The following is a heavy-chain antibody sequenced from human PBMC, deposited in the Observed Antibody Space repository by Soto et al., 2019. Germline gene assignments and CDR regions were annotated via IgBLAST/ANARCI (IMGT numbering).Heavy chain of an antibody. CDR3: ARDLEATYPPFERFTIFGVLPGFDY. J-gene: IGHJ4*02. D-gene: IGHD3-3*01. V-gene: IGHV3-30-3*01. CDR2: ISYDGSNK. CDR1: GFTFSSYA. Sequence: QVQLVESGGGVVQPGRSLRLSCAASGFTFSSYAMHWVRQAPGKGLEWVAVISYDGSNKYYADSVKGRFTISRDNSKNTLYLQMNRLRAEDTAVYYCARDLEATYPPFERFTIFGVLPGFDYWGQGTLVTVSS.